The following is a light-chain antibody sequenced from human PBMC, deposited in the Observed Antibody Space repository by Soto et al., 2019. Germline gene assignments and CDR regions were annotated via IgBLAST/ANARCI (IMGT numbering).Light chain of an antibody. CDR2: GTF. CDR1: QSLSSSY. Sequence: EILLTHSPVTLSLSPGERATLSGRASQSLSSSYFAWYQHKPGQGPRLLIYGTFTRATGIPDRFSGSGSGTDFTLTINRLEPEDFAVYYCQQHETLITFGQGTRLEIK. V-gene: IGKV3-20*01. J-gene: IGKJ5*01. CDR3: QQHETLIT.